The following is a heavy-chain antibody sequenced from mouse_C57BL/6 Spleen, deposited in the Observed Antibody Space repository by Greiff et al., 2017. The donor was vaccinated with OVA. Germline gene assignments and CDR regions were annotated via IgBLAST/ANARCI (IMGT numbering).Heavy chain of an antibody. CDR1: GYTFTDYE. V-gene: IGHV1-15*01. CDR2: IDPETGGT. CDR3: TFYGNGWDAY. J-gene: IGHJ3*01. Sequence: VQLQQSGAELVRPGASVTLSCKASGYTFTDYEMHWVKQTPVHGLEWIGAIDPETGGTAYNQKFKGKAILTADKSSSTAYLELRSLTSEDSAVYYCTFYGNGWDAYWGKGTLVTVSA. D-gene: IGHD2-1*01.